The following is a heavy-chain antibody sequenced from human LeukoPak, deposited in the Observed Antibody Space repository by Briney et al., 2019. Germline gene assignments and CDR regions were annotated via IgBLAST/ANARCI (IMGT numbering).Heavy chain of an antibody. CDR2: ISAYSTYNGNT. Sequence: GASVKVSCKASGYTFTSYGISWVRQAPGQGPEWMGWISAYSTYNGNTNYAQEFQGRVTMTTDTSTSTAYMELRGLRSDDTAVYYCTRDLGQWLLQGIFFDYWGQGTLVTVSS. V-gene: IGHV1-18*01. J-gene: IGHJ4*02. D-gene: IGHD5-12*01. CDR3: TRDLGQWLLQGIFFDY. CDR1: GYTFTSYG.